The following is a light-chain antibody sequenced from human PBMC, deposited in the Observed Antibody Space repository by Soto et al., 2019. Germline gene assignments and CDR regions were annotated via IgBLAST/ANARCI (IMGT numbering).Light chain of an antibody. CDR3: QQYYSYPGT. J-gene: IGKJ1*01. V-gene: IGKV1-8*01. CDR1: HGISSS. CDR2: ATS. Sequence: AIRMTQSPSSLSASAGDKVTITCRASHGISSSLAWFQQKPGIPPKLLMSATSTLHSDVPSRFGGSGSGPDFTLTIGCLQSEYFPTYYGQQYYSYPGTVGQGTNVEIK.